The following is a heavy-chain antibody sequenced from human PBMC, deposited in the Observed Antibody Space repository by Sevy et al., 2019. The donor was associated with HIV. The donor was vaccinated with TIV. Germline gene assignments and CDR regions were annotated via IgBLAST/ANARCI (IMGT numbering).Heavy chain of an antibody. CDR2: ISYDGNNK. D-gene: IGHD6-19*01. J-gene: IGHJ4*02. CDR1: GFTFSSYA. V-gene: IGHV3-30-3*01. Sequence: GGSLRLSCAASGFTFSSYAVHWVRQAPGKGLEWVAFISYDGNNKYYPDSVKGRITISRDNSKKTLYLEMNSLRGEDTAVYYCARGGSGWSLDYWGQGTLDTVSS. CDR3: ARGGSGWSLDY.